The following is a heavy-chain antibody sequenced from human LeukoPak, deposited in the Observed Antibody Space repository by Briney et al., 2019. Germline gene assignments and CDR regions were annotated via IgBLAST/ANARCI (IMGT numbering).Heavy chain of an antibody. Sequence: GGSLRLSCVDLGGPRSIKKKSWVRQAPGKGLEWVSTIGGSGGSTYYADSVKGRFTISRDNSKNTLYLQMNSLRAEDTAVYYCASTSAYYYYMDVWGKGTTVTVSS. V-gene: IGHV3-23*01. J-gene: IGHJ6*03. CDR2: IGGSGGST. CDR1: GGPRSIKK. D-gene: IGHD1-1*01. CDR3: ASTSAYYYYMDV.